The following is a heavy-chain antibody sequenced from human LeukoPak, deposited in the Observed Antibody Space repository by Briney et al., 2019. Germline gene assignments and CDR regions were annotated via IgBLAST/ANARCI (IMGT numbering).Heavy chain of an antibody. CDR3: ARLHGGSWGDVFDI. Sequence: GESLMLSGNWSRHSLLIYTLGWARQMPGKGLEWMGLVYPGDSDTRYSPSFQGQLTISADKSISTAYLQWSSLKASDTAMYFCARLHGGSWGDVFDIWGQGTMVTVSS. V-gene: IGHV5-51*01. CDR2: VYPGDSDT. D-gene: IGHD2-15*01. J-gene: IGHJ3*02. CDR1: RHSLLIYT.